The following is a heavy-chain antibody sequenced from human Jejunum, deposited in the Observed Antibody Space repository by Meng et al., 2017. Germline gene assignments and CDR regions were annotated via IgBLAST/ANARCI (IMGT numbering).Heavy chain of an antibody. CDR2: SMRYSATA. V-gene: IGHV4-39*01. CDR3: ARSPAWSSGRYFDY. CDR1: GGSISGGDYY. Sequence: QVQLQESGPGLVKPSQTLSLTCTVSGGSISGGDYYWVWIRQPPGKGLEWSGSSMRYSATAYYNPSLKSRVTISVDTSKTLFSLELSSVTAADTGVYYCARSPAWSSGRYFDYWGQGALVTVSS. D-gene: IGHD6-25*01. J-gene: IGHJ4*02.